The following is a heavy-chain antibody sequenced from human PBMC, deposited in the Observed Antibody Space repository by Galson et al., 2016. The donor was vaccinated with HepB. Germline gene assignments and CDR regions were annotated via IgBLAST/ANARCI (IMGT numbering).Heavy chain of an antibody. Sequence: SVKVSCKASGYTLTSHYIHWVRQAPGQGLEWMGIINPSAGGTAYAQKFQGRVTMSRDTSTSTVYMELSSLRSEDTAVYYCARGLPYSCSGGSCYSIGNNWFDPWGQGTLVSVSS. CDR2: INPSAGGT. V-gene: IGHV1-46*01. J-gene: IGHJ5*02. D-gene: IGHD2-15*01. CDR1: GYTLTSHY. CDR3: ARGLPYSCSGGSCYSIGNNWFDP.